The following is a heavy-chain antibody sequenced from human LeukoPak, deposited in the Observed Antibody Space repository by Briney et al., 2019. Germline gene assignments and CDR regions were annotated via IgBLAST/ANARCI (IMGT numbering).Heavy chain of an antibody. J-gene: IGHJ4*02. Sequence: PGGSLRLSCAASGFTFSSYWMHWVRQAPGKGPVWVSRINSDGSSTSYADSVKGRFTISRDNAKNTLYLQMNSLRAEDTAVYYCARVYYGYFFDYRGQGTLVTVSS. CDR2: INSDGSST. CDR1: GFTFSSYW. D-gene: IGHD3-10*01. V-gene: IGHV3-74*01. CDR3: ARVYYGYFFDY.